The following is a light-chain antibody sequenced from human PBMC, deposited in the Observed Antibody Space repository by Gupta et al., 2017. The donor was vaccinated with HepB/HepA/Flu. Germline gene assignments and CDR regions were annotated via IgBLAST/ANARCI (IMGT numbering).Light chain of an antibody. CDR2: EVS. J-gene: IGLJ1*01. Sequence: QSALTQPPSASGSPGQSVTISCTGTSSDVGGYNFVSWYQQHPGKAPKLIIYEVSKRPAGVPVRFSGSKSGNTASLTVSGLQAEDEADYYCHSCAGSNNLVFGTGTKVTVL. CDR3: HSCAGSNNLV. CDR1: SSDVGGYNF. V-gene: IGLV2-8*01.